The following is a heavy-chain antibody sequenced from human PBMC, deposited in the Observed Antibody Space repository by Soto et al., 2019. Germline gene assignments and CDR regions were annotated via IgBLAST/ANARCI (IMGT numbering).Heavy chain of an antibody. Sequence: GGSLRLACAASVFTFSNYAMTWARQAPGKGLQWVSAISGSGSSTKYADSVKGRFTISRDNSKSTLSLQMNSLRGEDTAVYFCARGFATTGYLVDYWGQGTLVTVSS. V-gene: IGHV3-23*01. CDR3: ARGFATTGYLVDY. D-gene: IGHD3-9*01. CDR1: VFTFSNYA. CDR2: ISGSGSST. J-gene: IGHJ4*02.